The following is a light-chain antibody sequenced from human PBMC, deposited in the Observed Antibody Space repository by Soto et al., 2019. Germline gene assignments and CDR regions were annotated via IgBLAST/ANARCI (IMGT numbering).Light chain of an antibody. CDR1: QSVSSD. CDR2: AVS. CDR3: QQYNNWWT. J-gene: IGKJ1*01. V-gene: IGKV3-15*01. Sequence: EIVMTQSPATLSVSPGERATLSCRASQSVSSDIAWYQQKPGQAPRLLIHAVSTRATGIPARFSGSGSGTEFTLTISRLQSEDFAVYYCQQYNNWWTFGQGTKVDIK.